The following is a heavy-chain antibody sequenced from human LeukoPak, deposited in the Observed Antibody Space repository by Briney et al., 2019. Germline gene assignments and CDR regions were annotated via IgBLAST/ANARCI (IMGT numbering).Heavy chain of an antibody. D-gene: IGHD4-17*01. CDR2: ISGSGGSS. CDR1: GFTFSSYA. Sequence: GGSLRLSCAASGFTFSSYAMSWVRQTPGKGLEWVSVISGSGGSSYYADSVKGRFTISRDNSRNTLYLQMNSLRAEDTAVYYCAKEIYGDSTGGRFQHWGQGTLVTVSS. V-gene: IGHV3-23*01. J-gene: IGHJ1*01. CDR3: AKEIYGDSTGGRFQH.